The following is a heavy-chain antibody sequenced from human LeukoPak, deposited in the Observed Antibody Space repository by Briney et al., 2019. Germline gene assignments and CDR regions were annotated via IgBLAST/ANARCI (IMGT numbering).Heavy chain of an antibody. J-gene: IGHJ4*02. CDR1: GYTFTDYY. Sequence: ASVKVSFKTSGYTFTDYYMHWVRQAPGQGLEWMGWINSNTGGRSYAQKFQGRVTMTRDTSITTAYMELISLTSDDTAVYYCLRQANSAWYPDHWGRGTLVTVSS. D-gene: IGHD6-19*01. CDR2: INSNTGGR. CDR3: LRQANSAWYPDH. V-gene: IGHV1-2*02.